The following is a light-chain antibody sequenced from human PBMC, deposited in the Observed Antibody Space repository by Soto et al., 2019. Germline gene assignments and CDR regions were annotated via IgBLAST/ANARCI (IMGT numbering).Light chain of an antibody. V-gene: IGKV1-27*01. Sequence: DIQMTHSPPSLSASVGDRVTITCRASQGISYYLAWYQQKPGKGPKLLIYDATILQSGVPSRFSGSGSGTDFTLTISSLQPEDVATYYCQKYNGTFSFAPGTKVDXK. CDR1: QGISYY. CDR3: QKYNGTFS. CDR2: DAT. J-gene: IGKJ3*01.